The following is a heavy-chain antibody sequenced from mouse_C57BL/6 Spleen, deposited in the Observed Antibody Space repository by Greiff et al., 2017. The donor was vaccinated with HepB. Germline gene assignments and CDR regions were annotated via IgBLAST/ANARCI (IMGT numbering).Heavy chain of an antibody. V-gene: IGHV1-61*01. Sequence: QVQLQQPGAELVRPGSSVKLSCKASGYTFTSYWMDWVKQRPGQGLEWIGNIYPSDSETHYNQKFKDKATLTVDKSSSTAYMQLSSLTSEDSAVYYCARERDGSYFDYWGQGTTLTVSS. CDR1: GYTFTSYW. CDR2: IYPSDSET. D-gene: IGHD3-3*01. J-gene: IGHJ2*01. CDR3: ARERDGSYFDY.